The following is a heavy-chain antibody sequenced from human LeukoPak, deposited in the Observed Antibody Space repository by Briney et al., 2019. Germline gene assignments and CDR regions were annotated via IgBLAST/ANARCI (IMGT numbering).Heavy chain of an antibody. Sequence: GGSLRLSCAASGFTFSSYAMTWVRQAPRKGLEWVSGISGSGGSTYYADSVKGRFTISRDNSKNTLYLQMNSLRAEDTAVYYCAKVEIVVVPAAKRSGAFDIWGQGTMVTVSS. D-gene: IGHD2-2*03. CDR1: GFTFSSYA. V-gene: IGHV3-23*01. CDR3: AKVEIVVVPAAKRSGAFDI. J-gene: IGHJ3*02. CDR2: ISGSGGST.